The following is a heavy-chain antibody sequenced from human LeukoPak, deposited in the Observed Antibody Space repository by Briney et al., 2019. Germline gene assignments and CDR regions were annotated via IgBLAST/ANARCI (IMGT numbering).Heavy chain of an antibody. D-gene: IGHD2-2*01. CDR2: ISAYNGNT. V-gene: IGHV1-18*01. CDR1: GYTFTSYG. CDR3: ARDGDIVVVPATDPYYYYYGMDV. J-gene: IGHJ6*02. Sequence: ASVKVSCKASGYTFTSYGISWVRQAPGQGLEWMGWISAYNGNTNYAQKLQGRVTMTTDTSTSTAYMELRSLRSDDTAVYYRARDGDIVVVPATDPYYYYYGMDVWGQGTTVTVSS.